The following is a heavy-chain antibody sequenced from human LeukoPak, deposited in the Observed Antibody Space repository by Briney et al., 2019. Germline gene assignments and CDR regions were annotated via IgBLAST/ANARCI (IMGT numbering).Heavy chain of an antibody. D-gene: IGHD3-10*01. CDR1: GGSFSGYY. V-gene: IGHV4-34*01. CDR2: INHSGST. J-gene: IGHJ4*02. CDR3: ARGRYYGSGSYYNARSYYFDY. Sequence: SETLSLTCAVYGGSFSGYYWSWIRQPPGKGLEWIGEINHSGSTNYNPSLKSRDTISVDTSKNQFSLKLSSVTAADTAVYYCARGRYYGSGSYYNARSYYFDYWGQGTLVTVSS.